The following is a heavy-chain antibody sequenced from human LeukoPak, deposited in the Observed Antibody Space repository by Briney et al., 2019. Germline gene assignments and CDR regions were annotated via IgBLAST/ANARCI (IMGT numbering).Heavy chain of an antibody. V-gene: IGHV3-30*18. J-gene: IGHJ4*02. CDR1: GFTFSSYG. CDR2: ISYDGSNK. D-gene: IGHD1-26*01. Sequence: PGGSPRLSCAASGFTFSSYGMHWVRQAPGKGLEWVAVISYDGSNKYYADSVKGRFTISRDNSKNTLYLQMNSLRAEDTAVYYCAKPVRSGSYFLDYFDYWGQGTLVTVSS. CDR3: AKPVRSGSYFLDYFDY.